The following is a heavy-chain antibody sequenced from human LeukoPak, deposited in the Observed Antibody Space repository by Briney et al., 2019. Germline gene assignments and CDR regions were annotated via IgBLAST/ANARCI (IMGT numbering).Heavy chain of an antibody. J-gene: IGHJ5*02. V-gene: IGHV4-4*09. Sequence: SETLSLTCTVSGDSISSFYWSWIRQTPGKGLEWIVHTHTNGRINYNPSLKSRVTVSINPSENQLSLSLSSVTAADTAIYYCARRLESQYDSSAYPIGGWFAPWGQGTLVIVSS. D-gene: IGHD3-22*01. CDR1: GDSISSFY. CDR2: THTNGRI. CDR3: ARRLESQYDSSAYPIGGWFAP.